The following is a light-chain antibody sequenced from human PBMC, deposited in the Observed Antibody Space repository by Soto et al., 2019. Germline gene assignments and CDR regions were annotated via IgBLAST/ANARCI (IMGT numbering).Light chain of an antibody. CDR1: SSNIGAGYD. Sequence: QSVLTQLPSVSGAPGQRVNISCTGSSSNIGAGYDVHWYQQLPGTAPKLLIYANSNRPSGVPERFSGSKSGTSASLAITGLQADDEADYYCQSYDISLTGVIFGGGTQLTVL. CDR2: ANS. CDR3: QSYDISLTGVI. V-gene: IGLV1-40*01. J-gene: IGLJ2*01.